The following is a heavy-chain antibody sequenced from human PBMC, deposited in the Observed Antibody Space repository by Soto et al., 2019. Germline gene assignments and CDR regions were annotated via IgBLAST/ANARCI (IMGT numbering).Heavy chain of an antibody. J-gene: IGHJ6*02. CDR3: ARMGDVPYYYYGMDV. CDR1: GYTFTSYG. D-gene: IGHD3-16*01. Sequence: QVQLVQSGAEVKKPGASVKVSCKASGYTFTSYGFSWVRQAPGQGLEWMGWINAYNGDTHYAQNLQGRVTMTTDTSTHTAYMELRSLRSDDTAVYYCARMGDVPYYYYGMDVWGQGTTVTVSS. CDR2: INAYNGDT. V-gene: IGHV1-18*01.